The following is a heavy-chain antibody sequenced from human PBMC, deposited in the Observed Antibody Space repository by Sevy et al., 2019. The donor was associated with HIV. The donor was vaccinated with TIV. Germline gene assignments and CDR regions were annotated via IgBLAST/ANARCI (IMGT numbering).Heavy chain of an antibody. CDR1: GGSISSYY. CDR3: ARVQRGYSGYSFDY. Sequence: SETLSLTCTVSGGSISSYYWSWIRQPPGKGLEWIGYIYYSGSTNYNPSLKSRVTISVDTSKNQFSLKLGSVTAADTAVYYCARVQRGYSGYSFDYWGQGTLVTVSS. J-gene: IGHJ4*02. V-gene: IGHV4-59*01. D-gene: IGHD5-12*01. CDR2: IYYSGST.